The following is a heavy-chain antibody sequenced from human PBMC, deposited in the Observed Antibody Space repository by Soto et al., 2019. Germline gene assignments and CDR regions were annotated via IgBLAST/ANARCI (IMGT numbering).Heavy chain of an antibody. CDR3: ATDSREHRTRHTWLDP. V-gene: IGHV4-31*03. CDR1: GGSISTYGYY. Sequence: SETLSLTCTVSGGSISTYGYYWSWIRQHPGKGLEWIGYIDYSGSTYYNPSLKTRVRISVDTSENQFSLRVSSVTAADTAVYYCATDSREHRTRHTWLDPCGQGTLVTVYS. CDR2: IDYSGST. J-gene: IGHJ5*02.